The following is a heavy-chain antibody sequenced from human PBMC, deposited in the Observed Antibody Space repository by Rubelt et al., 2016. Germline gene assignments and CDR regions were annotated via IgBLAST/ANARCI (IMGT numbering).Heavy chain of an antibody. V-gene: IGHV4-61*05. CDR1: GGSISSSSYY. CDR2: IYYSGST. CDR3: AGWLRSSFGYYFDY. J-gene: IGHJ4*02. D-gene: IGHD3-22*01. Sequence: QLQLQESGPGLVKPSETLSLTCTVSGGSISSSSYYWGWIRQPPGKGLEWIGYIYYSGSTNYNPSLKCRVTISVDTSKNQFSLKLSSVTAADTAVYYCAGWLRSSFGYYFDYWGQGTLVTVSS.